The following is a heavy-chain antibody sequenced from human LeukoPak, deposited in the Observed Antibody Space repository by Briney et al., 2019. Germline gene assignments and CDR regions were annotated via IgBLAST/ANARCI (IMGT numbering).Heavy chain of an antibody. CDR3: ARAQRGAGTFDY. Sequence: ASVKGSCKASGYTFTGYYMHWVRQAPGQGLEWMGWINPNSGGTSYAQKFQGRVTMTRDTSISTAYMELSRLRSDDTAVYYCARAQRGAGTFDYWGQGTLVTVSS. CDR1: GYTFTGYY. D-gene: IGHD6-19*01. V-gene: IGHV1-2*02. CDR2: INPNSGGT. J-gene: IGHJ4*02.